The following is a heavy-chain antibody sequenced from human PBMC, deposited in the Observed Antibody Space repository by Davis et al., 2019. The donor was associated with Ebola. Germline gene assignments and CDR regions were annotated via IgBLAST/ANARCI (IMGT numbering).Heavy chain of an antibody. J-gene: IGHJ6*03. D-gene: IGHD3-10*01. CDR1: GGSISSGGYY. CDR3: ARALLWFGELPHYYMDV. Sequence: LRLSCTVSGGSISSGGYYWSWIRQHPGKGLEWIGYIYYSGSTYYNPSLKSRVTISVDTSKNQFSLKLSSVTAADTAVYYCARALLWFGELPHYYMDVWGKGTTVTVSS. CDR2: IYYSGST. V-gene: IGHV4-31*03.